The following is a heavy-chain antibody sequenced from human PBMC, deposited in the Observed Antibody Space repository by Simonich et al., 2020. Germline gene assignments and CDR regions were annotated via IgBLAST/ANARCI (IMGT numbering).Heavy chain of an antibody. V-gene: IGHV4-34*01. J-gene: IGHJ4*02. CDR1: GGSFSGYY. CDR2: INHSGST. D-gene: IGHD1-26*01. CDR3: ARGLIGGSYYY. Sequence: QVQLQQWGAGLLKPSETLSLTCAVYGGSFSGYYWCWIRPPPGKGLEWIGEINHSGSTNYNPSRKSGVTISVDTSKNQFSLKLSSVTAADTAVYYCARGLIGGSYYYWGQGTLVTVSS.